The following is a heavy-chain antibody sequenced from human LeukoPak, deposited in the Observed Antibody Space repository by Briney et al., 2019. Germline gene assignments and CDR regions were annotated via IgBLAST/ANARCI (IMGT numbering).Heavy chain of an antibody. CDR3: ARDLAPIVGHYYMDV. CDR1: GFTFSNYW. V-gene: IGHV3-7*01. Sequence: GGSLRLSCAASGFTFSNYWMSWVRQAPGKGLEWVANIKQDGSEKYYVDSVKGRFTTSRDNAKNSLYLQMNSLRAEDTAVYYCARDLAPIVGHYYMDVWGKGTTVTVSS. J-gene: IGHJ6*03. CDR2: IKQDGSEK. D-gene: IGHD2-21*01.